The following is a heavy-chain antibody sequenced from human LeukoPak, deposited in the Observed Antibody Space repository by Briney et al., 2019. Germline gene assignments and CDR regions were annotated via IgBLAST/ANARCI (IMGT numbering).Heavy chain of an antibody. CDR2: IYYSGST. CDR3: ARGLPPPYSSGWEIGWFDP. V-gene: IGHV4-59*01. D-gene: IGHD6-19*01. Sequence: SETLSLTCTVSGGSISSYYWSWIRQPPGKGLEWIGYIYYSGSTNYNPSLKSRVTISVDTSKNQFSLKLSSVTAADTAVYYCARGLPPPYSSGWEIGWFDPWGQGTLVTVSS. CDR1: GGSISSYY. J-gene: IGHJ5*02.